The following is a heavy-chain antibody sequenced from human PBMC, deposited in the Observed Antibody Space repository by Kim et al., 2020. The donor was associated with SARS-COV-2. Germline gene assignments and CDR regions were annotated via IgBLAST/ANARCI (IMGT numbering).Heavy chain of an antibody. V-gene: IGHV1-69*13. J-gene: IGHJ4*02. CDR2: IIPIFGTA. CDR3: ASHGSGYQKVDY. CDR1: GGTFSSYA. D-gene: IGHD3-22*01. Sequence: SVKVSCKASGGTFSSYAISWVRQAPGQGLEWMGGIIPIFGTANYAQKFQGRVTITADESTSTAYMELSSLRSEDTAVYYCASHGSGYQKVDYWGQGTLVTVSS.